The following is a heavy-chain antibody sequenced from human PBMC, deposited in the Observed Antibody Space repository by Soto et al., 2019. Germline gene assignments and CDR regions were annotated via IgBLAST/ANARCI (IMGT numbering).Heavy chain of an antibody. CDR1: GFTFSSYS. CDR2: ISSSRRHI. D-gene: IGHD6-13*01. V-gene: IGHV3-21*01. CDR3: ARDTSDLWQPDQYLQQ. Sequence: PGGSLRLSCAASGFTFSSYSMNWVRQDPWKGLEWLASISSSRRHIYYADSVKGRFTSSRDNAKNPLYLQMNSLRAEDTAVYFCARDTSDLWQPDQYLQQWGEGTLVTVS. J-gene: IGHJ1*01.